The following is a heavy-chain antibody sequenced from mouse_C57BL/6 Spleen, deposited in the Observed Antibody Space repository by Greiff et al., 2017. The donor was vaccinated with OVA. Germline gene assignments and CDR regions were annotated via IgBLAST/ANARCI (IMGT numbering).Heavy chain of an antibody. Sequence: VQLQQPGAELVMPGASVKLSCKASGYTFTSYWMHWVKQRPGQGLEWIGEIDPSDSYTNYNQKFKGKSTLTVDKSSSTAYMQLSSLTSEDSAVYYCARGTMVTTTGPRDAMDYWGQGTSVTVSS. CDR2: IDPSDSYT. CDR3: ARGTMVTTTGPRDAMDY. V-gene: IGHV1-69*01. J-gene: IGHJ4*01. CDR1: GYTFTSYW. D-gene: IGHD2-2*01.